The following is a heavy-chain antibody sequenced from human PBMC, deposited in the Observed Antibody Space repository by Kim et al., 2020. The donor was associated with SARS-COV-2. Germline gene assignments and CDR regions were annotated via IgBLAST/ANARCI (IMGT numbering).Heavy chain of an antibody. J-gene: IGHJ4*02. CDR3: ASARFDY. Sequence: SETLSLTCGIYGRSFSANYWTWIRQPPGMGLQWIGEINHSGNTNYDPSLKSRVTISADTSKNQFSLKMSSVTAADTAVYYCASARFDYWGQGSLVTVSS. CDR2: INHSGNT. CDR1: GRSFSANY. V-gene: IGHV4-34*01.